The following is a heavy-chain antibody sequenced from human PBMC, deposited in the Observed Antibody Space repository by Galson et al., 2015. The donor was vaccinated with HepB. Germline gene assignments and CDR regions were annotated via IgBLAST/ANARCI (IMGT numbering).Heavy chain of an antibody. Sequence: SVKVSCKASGYTFTSYGISWVRQAPGQGLEWMGWISAYNGNTNYAQKLQGRVTMTTDTSTSTAYMELRSLRSDDTAVYYCARAYYYDSSGYLGYWGQGTLVTVSS. CDR3: ARAYYYDSSGYLGY. V-gene: IGHV1-18*04. CDR1: GYTFTSYG. D-gene: IGHD3-22*01. J-gene: IGHJ4*02. CDR2: ISAYNGNT.